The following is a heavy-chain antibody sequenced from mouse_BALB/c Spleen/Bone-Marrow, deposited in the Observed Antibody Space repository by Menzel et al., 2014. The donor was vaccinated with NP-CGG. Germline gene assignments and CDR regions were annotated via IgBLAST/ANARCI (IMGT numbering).Heavy chain of an antibody. CDR3: SRLRMITTYFDV. D-gene: IGHD2-4*01. J-gene: IGHJ1*01. CDR2: ISSSGSYT. Sequence: EVHLVESGGGLAKPGGSLQLSCAASGFTFSTYAMSWVRQTPEKRLEWVATISSSGSYTYYPDSVKGQFTISRDNAKNTLCLQMSSLRSEDTAMFYCSRLRMITTYFDVWGAGTTVTVSS. CDR1: GFTFSTYA. V-gene: IGHV5-9-3*01.